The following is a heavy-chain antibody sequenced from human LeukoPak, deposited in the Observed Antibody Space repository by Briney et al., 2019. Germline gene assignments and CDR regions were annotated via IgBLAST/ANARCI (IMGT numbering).Heavy chain of an antibody. CDR3: ASGSRQWLVEGFDY. Sequence: SEPLSLTCTVSGGSISSSSYYWGWIRQPPGKGLEWIGSIYYSGSTYYNPSLKSRVTISVDTSKNQFSLKLSSVTAADTAVYYCASGSRQWLVEGFDYWGQGTLVTVSS. J-gene: IGHJ4*02. D-gene: IGHD6-19*01. CDR2: IYYSGST. V-gene: IGHV4-39*07. CDR1: GGSISSSSYY.